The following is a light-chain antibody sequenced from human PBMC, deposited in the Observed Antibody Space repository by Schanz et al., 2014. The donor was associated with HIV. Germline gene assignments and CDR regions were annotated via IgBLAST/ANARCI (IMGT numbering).Light chain of an antibody. CDR3: SSYTTSSTLV. V-gene: IGLV2-14*03. J-gene: IGLJ2*01. Sequence: HSALTQPASVSGSPGQSITISCTGTSSDVGVYNYVSWYQQHPGQAPKLLIYDVTYRPSGISNRFTGSKSGYTASLTISGLQADDEADYYCSSYTTSSTLVFGGGTKVTVL. CDR1: SSDVGVYNY. CDR2: DVT.